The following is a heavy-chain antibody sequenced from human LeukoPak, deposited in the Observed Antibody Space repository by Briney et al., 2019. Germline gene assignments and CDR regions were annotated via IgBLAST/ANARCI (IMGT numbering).Heavy chain of an antibody. V-gene: IGHV3-15*01. CDR3: TTVFGVVTAENLFDY. Sequence: GGSLRLSCAASGFTFSNAWMSWVRQAPGKGLEWVGRIKSKTDGGTTDYAAPVKGSFTISRDDSKNTLYLQMNSLKTEDTAVYYCTTVFGVVTAENLFDYWGQGTLVTVSS. CDR2: IKSKTDGGTT. D-gene: IGHD2-21*02. CDR1: GFTFSNAW. J-gene: IGHJ4*02.